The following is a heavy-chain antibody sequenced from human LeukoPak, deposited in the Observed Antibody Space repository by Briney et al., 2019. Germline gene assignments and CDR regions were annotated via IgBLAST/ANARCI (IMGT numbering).Heavy chain of an antibody. CDR3: ARSYYYDNSGYFGY. D-gene: IGHD3-22*01. V-gene: IGHV3-66*01. J-gene: IGHJ4*02. CDR2: IYTGGST. CDR1: GFTVSNNY. Sequence: GGSLRLSCAASGFTVSNNYMSWVRQAPGKGLEWVSLIYTGGSTDYADSVKGRFTISRDNSKNTLYLQMNSLRAEDTAVYYCARSYYYDNSGYFGYWGQGTLVTVSS.